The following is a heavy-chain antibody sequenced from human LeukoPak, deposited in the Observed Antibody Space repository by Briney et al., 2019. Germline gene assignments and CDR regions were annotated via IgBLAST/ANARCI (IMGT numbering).Heavy chain of an antibody. J-gene: IGHJ6*02. CDR1: GFTFGDHA. CDR3: SREPIQLWLYYGMDV. CDR2: IRSKAYRGTT. V-gene: IGHV3-49*04. Sequence: GGSLRLSCIASGFTFGDHAMSWVRQAPGKGLEWVGFIRSKAYRGTTEYAASVKGRFTISRDDSNSIAYLQMNSLKTEDTAVYYCSREPIQLWLYYGMDVWGQGTTVIVSS. D-gene: IGHD5-18*01.